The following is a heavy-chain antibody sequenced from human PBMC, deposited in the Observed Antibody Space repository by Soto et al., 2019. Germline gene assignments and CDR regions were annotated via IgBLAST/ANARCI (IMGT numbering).Heavy chain of an antibody. Sequence: GGSLRLSCAASGFTFSSYGMHWVRQAPGKGLEWVAVISYDGSNKYYADSVKGRFTISRDNSKNTLYLQMNSLRAEDTAVYYCAKGTTYYYDSSGYGHLDYWGQGTLVTVSS. CDR3: AKGTTYYYDSSGYGHLDY. V-gene: IGHV3-30*18. CDR1: GFTFSSYG. CDR2: ISYDGSNK. J-gene: IGHJ4*02. D-gene: IGHD3-22*01.